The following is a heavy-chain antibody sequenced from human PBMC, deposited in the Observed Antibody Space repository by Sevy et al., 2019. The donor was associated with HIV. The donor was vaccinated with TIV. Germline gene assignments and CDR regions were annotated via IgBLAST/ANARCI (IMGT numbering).Heavy chain of an antibody. CDR1: GFNFNNYA. CDR3: AKSPFMDFWNDYYSFYFDF. D-gene: IGHD3-3*01. J-gene: IGHJ4*02. V-gene: IGHV3-23*01. CDR2: ISFSGSKT. Sequence: GGSLRLSCAAAGFNFNNYAMTWVRQAPGKGLEWVSGISFSGSKTYYARSVKGRFSISRDPSKNTLYLQVNNVRVEDTAVYFCAKSPFMDFWNDYYSFYFDFWGQGTLVTVSS.